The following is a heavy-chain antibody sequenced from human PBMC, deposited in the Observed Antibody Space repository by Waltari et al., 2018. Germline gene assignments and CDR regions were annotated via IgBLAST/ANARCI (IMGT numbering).Heavy chain of an antibody. V-gene: IGHV3-74*01. CDR2: INTYGSIT. CDR3: VLYSSEVLGDC. D-gene: IGHD6-25*01. CDR1: GFTFSNYW. Sequence: QLVESGGGLVQPGGSLKLSCAASGFTFSNYWLHWVRQAPGKGLLSVANINTYGSITNYADSVKGRFTSSRDNAKNTLFLQMNSLRAEDTALYYCVLYSSEVLGDCWGRGTLVTVSS. J-gene: IGHJ4*02.